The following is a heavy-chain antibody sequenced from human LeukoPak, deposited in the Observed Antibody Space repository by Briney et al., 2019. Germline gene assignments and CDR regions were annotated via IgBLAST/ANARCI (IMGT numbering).Heavy chain of an antibody. CDR1: GFTFSSYA. CDR3: AKDPLWFGELSNFDY. D-gene: IGHD3-10*01. J-gene: IGHJ4*02. Sequence: PGGSLRLSCAAPGFTFSSYAMSWVRQAPGKGLEWVSAISGSGGSTYYADSVKGRFTISRDNSKNTLYLQMNSLRAEDTAVYYCAKDPLWFGELSNFDYWGQGTLVTVSS. CDR2: ISGSGGST. V-gene: IGHV3-23*01.